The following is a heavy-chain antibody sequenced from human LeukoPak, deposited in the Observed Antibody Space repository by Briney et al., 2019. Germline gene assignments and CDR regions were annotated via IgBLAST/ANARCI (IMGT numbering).Heavy chain of an antibody. V-gene: IGHV3-74*03. CDR1: GFTFSSYA. Sequence: GGSLRLSCAASGFTFSSYAMSWVRQVPGKGLVWVSFIKTDGTTTAYADSVKGRFSISRDNAKSTLYLQMNSLRVEDTGIYYCAKNSGPGVNYFDPWGQGTLVTVSS. J-gene: IGHJ5*02. CDR2: IKTDGTTT. D-gene: IGHD1-7*01. CDR3: AKNSGPGVNYFDP.